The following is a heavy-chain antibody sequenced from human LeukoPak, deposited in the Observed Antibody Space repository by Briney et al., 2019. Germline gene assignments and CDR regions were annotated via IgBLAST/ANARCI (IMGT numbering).Heavy chain of an antibody. V-gene: IGHV3-53*01. CDR2: IYSGGST. J-gene: IGHJ3*02. D-gene: IGHD3-10*01. CDR1: GFTVSSNY. CDR3: AKPQTDYYYGSGSYYGAFDI. Sequence: GGSLRLSCAASGFTVSSNYMSWVRQAPGKGLEWVSVIYSGGSTYYADSVKGRFTISRDNSKNTLYLQMNSLRVEDTAVYYCAKPQTDYYYGSGSYYGAFDIWGQGTMVTVSS.